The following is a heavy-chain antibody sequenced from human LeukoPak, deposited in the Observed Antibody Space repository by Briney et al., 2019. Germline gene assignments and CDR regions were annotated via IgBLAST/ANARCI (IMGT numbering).Heavy chain of an antibody. D-gene: IGHD6-19*01. CDR2: INSDGSST. CDR1: GFTFSSYW. Sequence: GGSLRLSCAASGFTFSSYWMHWVRQAPGKGLVWVSRINSDGSSTSYADSVKGRFTISRDNAKNTLYLQMNSLRAEDTAVYYCAKDRSSGWYKGVVFDIWGQGTMVTVSS. CDR3: AKDRSSGWYKGVVFDI. V-gene: IGHV3-74*01. J-gene: IGHJ3*02.